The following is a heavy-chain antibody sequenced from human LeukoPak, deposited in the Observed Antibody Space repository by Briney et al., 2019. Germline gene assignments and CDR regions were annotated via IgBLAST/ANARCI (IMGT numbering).Heavy chain of an antibody. CDR1: GGSFSGYY. J-gene: IGHJ4*02. CDR2: INHSGST. CDR3: ARHKIYCSGGSCSDY. V-gene: IGHV4-34*01. Sequence: PSETLSLTCAVYGGSFSGYYWSWIRQPPGKGLEWIGEINHSGSTNYNPSLKSRVTISVDTSKNQFSLKLSSVTAADTAVYYCARHKIYCSGGSCSDYWGQGTLVTVSS. D-gene: IGHD2-15*01.